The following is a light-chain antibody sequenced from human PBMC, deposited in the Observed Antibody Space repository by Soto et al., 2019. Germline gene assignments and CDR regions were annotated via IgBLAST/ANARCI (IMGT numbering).Light chain of an antibody. J-gene: IGKJ4*01. V-gene: IGKV3-20*01. CDR2: AAA. Sequence: ELLLTQSPGTLSLSPSETATLSCRASQGVRYNYLAWYQQRPGQPPRLLIYAAASRASGIPDRFSGSVSGTDFTLTIRSLEPEDFAGYFCQQYGTSPVTFGGGTKVEI. CDR1: QGVRYNY. CDR3: QQYGTSPVT.